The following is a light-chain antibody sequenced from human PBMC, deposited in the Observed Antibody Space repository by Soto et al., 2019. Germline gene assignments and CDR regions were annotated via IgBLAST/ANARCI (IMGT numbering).Light chain of an antibody. CDR2: TAG. V-gene: IGLV1-44*01. CDR3: SAWDNSPNGYV. J-gene: IGLJ1*01. CDR1: SSNIGSNT. Sequence: QSVLTQPLSASASPGQRVTISCSGGSSNIGSNTVAWYQHLPGTAPPRLIFTAGQRPSGVPGRFSGSKSGTSASLAISGLQSQDEGDSDCSAWDNSPNGYVFGPGTKLTVL.